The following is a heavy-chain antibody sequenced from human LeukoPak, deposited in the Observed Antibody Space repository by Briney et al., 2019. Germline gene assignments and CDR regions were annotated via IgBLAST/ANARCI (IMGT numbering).Heavy chain of an antibody. CDR2: ICGSGGST. CDR3: AKDRSCTNNICHGDFDY. J-gene: IGHJ4*02. D-gene: IGHD2-8*01. V-gene: IGHV3-23*01. Sequence: PGGSLRLSCAASGFTFSSYAMSWVRQAPGEGLEWVSDICGSGGSTYYADSVKGRFTISRDNSKNTLYLQMHSLRAEDTAVYYCAKDRSCTNNICHGDFDYWGQGTLVTVSS. CDR1: GFTFSSYA.